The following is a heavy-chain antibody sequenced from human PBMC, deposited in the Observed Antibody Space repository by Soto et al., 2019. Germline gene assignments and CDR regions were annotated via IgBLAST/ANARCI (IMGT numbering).Heavy chain of an antibody. V-gene: IGHV3-23*01. Sequence: EMPLLESGGDLVQPGGSLRLSCAASGFTFSSYLMSWVRQAPGKGLEWVSSITTSGSNTNYADSVKGRFTISRDNFNNTLYLQMNSLRAEDTAVYYGAKRAYGSGIGWGQGTLVTVSS. CDR2: ITTSGSNT. CDR3: AKRAYGSGIG. J-gene: IGHJ4*02. D-gene: IGHD3-10*01. CDR1: GFTFSSYL.